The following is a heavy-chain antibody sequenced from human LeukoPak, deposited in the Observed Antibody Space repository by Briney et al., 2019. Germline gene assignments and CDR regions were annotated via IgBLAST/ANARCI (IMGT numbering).Heavy chain of an antibody. CDR3: ARHPGSDGMDV. CDR1: GYTFTSYD. D-gene: IGHD3-10*01. J-gene: IGHJ6*02. V-gene: IGHV1-8*01. CDR2: MNPNSGNT. Sequence: ASVKVSCKASGYTFTSYDINGGRQATGQGLEWMGWMNPNSGNTGYAQKFQGRVTMTRNTSISTAYMELSSLRSEDTAVYYCARHPGSDGMDVWGQGTTVTVSS.